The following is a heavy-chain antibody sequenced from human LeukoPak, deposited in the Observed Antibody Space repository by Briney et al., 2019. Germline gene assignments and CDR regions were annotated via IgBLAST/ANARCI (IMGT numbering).Heavy chain of an antibody. J-gene: IGHJ4*02. V-gene: IGHV1-69*05. CDR3: ARGARDGYNWYYFDY. CDR2: IIPIFGTA. D-gene: IGHD5-24*01. CDR1: GGTFSSYA. Sequence: ASVKVSCKASGGTFSSYAISWVRQAPGQGLEWMGGIIPIFGTANYTQKFQGRVTITTDESTSPAYTELSSLRSEDTAVYYCARGARDGYNWYYFDYWGQGTLVTVSS.